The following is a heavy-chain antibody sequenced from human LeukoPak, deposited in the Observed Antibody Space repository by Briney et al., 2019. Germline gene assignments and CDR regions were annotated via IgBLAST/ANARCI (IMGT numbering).Heavy chain of an antibody. CDR1: GFAFSSYG. D-gene: IGHD3-3*01. CDR2: ISDSGGKT. Sequence: GGSLRLSCAASGFAFSSYGMSWVRQAPGKGLEWVSDISDSGGKTYYADSVKGRFTISRDNSKNTLYLQMNSLRAEDTAVYYCATDDFWKGYYTNLDYWGEGTLVTVSS. CDR3: ATDDFWKGYYTNLDY. V-gene: IGHV3-23*01. J-gene: IGHJ4*02.